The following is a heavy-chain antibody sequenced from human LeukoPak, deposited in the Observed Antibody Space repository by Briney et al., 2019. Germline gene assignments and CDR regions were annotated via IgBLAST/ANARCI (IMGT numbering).Heavy chain of an antibody. CDR3: AKESRGYLCYVFDS. D-gene: IGHD5-12*01. V-gene: IGHV3-23*01. CDR2: VSGNGAIT. J-gene: IGHJ4*02. CDR1: GFTFNNYA. Sequence: GGSLRLSCAASGFTFNNYAVSWVRQAPGKGLEWVSAVSGNGAITDYADSVKGRFTVSRDISRNTLYLQMNSLRAEDTAVYYCAKESRGYLCYVFDSWGRGTLVTVSS.